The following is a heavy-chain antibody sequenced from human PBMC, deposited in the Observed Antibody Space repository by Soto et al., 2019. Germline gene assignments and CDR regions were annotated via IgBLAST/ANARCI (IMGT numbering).Heavy chain of an antibody. J-gene: IGHJ4*02. CDR3: TYSSGWFSPDY. CDR1: GGTFSSYT. D-gene: IGHD6-19*01. Sequence: SVKVSCKASGGTFSSYTISWVRQAPGQGLEWMGRIIPILGIANYAQKFQGRVTITADKSTSTAYMELSSLRSEDTAVYYCTYSSGWFSPDYWGQGTLVTVSS. V-gene: IGHV1-69*02. CDR2: IIPILGIA.